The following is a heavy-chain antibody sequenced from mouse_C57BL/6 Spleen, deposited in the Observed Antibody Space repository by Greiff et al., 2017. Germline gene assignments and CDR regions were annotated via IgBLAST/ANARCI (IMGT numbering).Heavy chain of an antibody. V-gene: IGHV1-55*01. CDR2: IYPGSGST. D-gene: IGHD2-2*01. CDR3: ARGGLTMVKAWFAY. Sequence: QVQLQQPGAELVKPGASVKMSCKASGYTFTSYWLTWVKQRPGQGLEWIGDIYPGSGSTNYNEKFKSKATLTVDTSSSTAYMQLSSLTSEDSAVYYCARGGLTMVKAWFAYWGQGTLVTDSA. J-gene: IGHJ3*01. CDR1: GYTFTSYW.